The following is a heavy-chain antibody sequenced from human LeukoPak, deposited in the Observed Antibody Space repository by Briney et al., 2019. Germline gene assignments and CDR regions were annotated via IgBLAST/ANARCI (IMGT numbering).Heavy chain of an antibody. J-gene: IGHJ4*02. CDR3: ATDREGDPSAYYLV. D-gene: IGHD3-22*01. CDR2: INSDGSIT. CDR1: GFTFSSYW. Sequence: GGSLRLSCAASGFTFSSYWMHWVRQAPGKGPVWVSRINSDGSITTYADSVKGRFTISRDNSKNALFLQMNSLRAEDSAVYYCATDREGDPSAYYLVGGQGTLTTVSS. V-gene: IGHV3-74*01.